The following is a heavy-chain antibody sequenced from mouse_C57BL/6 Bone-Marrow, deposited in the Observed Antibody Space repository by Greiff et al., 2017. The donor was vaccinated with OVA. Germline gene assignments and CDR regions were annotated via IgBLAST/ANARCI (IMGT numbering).Heavy chain of an antibody. CDR2: IYPRDGST. CDR1: GYTFTDHT. Sequence: VQLQQPDAELVKPGASVKISCKASGYTFTDHTIHWMKQRPEQGLEWIGYIYPRDGSTKYNEKFKGKATLTADKSSSTAYMQLNSLTSEDSAVYFCARDGNYGWYFDVWGTGTTVTVSS. J-gene: IGHJ1*03. CDR3: ARDGNYGWYFDV. D-gene: IGHD2-1*01. V-gene: IGHV1-78*01.